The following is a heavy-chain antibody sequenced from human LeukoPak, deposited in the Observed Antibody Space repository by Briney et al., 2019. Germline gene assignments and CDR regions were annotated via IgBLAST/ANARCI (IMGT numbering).Heavy chain of an antibody. Sequence: PGGSLRLSCAASGFAFSSYAMTWVRQAPGKGLEWVSGISGSGVTDYADSVKGRFTISGDNSKNTLYLQMNSLRAEDTAVYYCAKDLNWGGRWGQGTLVTVSS. CDR1: GFAFSSYA. D-gene: IGHD7-27*01. V-gene: IGHV3-23*01. J-gene: IGHJ4*02. CDR3: AKDLNWGGR. CDR2: ISGSGVT.